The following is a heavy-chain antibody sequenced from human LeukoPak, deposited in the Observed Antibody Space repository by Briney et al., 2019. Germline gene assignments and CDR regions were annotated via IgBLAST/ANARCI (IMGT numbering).Heavy chain of an antibody. CDR2: ITGSGSGT. V-gene: IGHV3-23*01. D-gene: IGHD2-15*01. CDR3: ARDNEYCTGGTCRLDY. J-gene: IGHJ4*02. CDR1: GFTFSSYA. Sequence: PGGSLRLSCAASGFTFSSYAMSWVRQAPGKGLECVSVITGSGSGTYYADSVKGRFTISRDNAKNTLYLQMNSLRAEDTAVYYCARDNEYCTGGTCRLDYWGQGALVTVSS.